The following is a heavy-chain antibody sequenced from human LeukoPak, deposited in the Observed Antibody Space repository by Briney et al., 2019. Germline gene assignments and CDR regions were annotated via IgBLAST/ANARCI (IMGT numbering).Heavy chain of an antibody. V-gene: IGHV4-30-4*01. CDR2: IYYSGST. J-gene: IGHJ4*02. Sequence: SQTLSLTCTVSGGSISSGDYSWSWIRQPPGKGLEWIGYIYYSGSTYYNPSLKSRVTISVDTSKNQFSLKLSSVTAADTAVYYCARVGGDSNFFDYWGQGTLVTVSS. D-gene: IGHD4-17*01. CDR3: ARVGGDSNFFDY. CDR1: GGSISSGDYS.